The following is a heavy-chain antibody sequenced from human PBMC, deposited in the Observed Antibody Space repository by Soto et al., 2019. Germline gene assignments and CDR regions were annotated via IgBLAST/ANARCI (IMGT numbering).Heavy chain of an antibody. D-gene: IGHD2-2*01. J-gene: IGHJ2*01. CDR3: ATTQPAAPRVHYIRGFDL. CDR2: IYSSGIT. Sequence: PSETLSLTCTVSGGSISGYYWHWIRQPPGKGLEWIGYIYSSGITNYNPSLKSRVTISVDTSRNQFSLKVTSVTAADTAVYYCATTQPAAPRVHYIRGFDLWGRVTLVTVSS. CDR1: GGSISGYY. V-gene: IGHV4-59*01.